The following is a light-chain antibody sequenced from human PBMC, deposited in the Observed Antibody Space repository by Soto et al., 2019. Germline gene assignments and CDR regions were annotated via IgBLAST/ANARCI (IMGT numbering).Light chain of an antibody. CDR2: EVS. Sequence: QSALSQPASVSGSPGQSITISCTGSSSDVGGYDYVSWYQQHPGKAPKLMVYEVSNRPSGVSDRFSGSKSGNTASLTISGLQADDEADYYWSSYTNSITLVFGGGTKLTVL. V-gene: IGLV2-14*03. J-gene: IGLJ2*01. CDR3: SSYTNSITLV. CDR1: SSDVGGYDY.